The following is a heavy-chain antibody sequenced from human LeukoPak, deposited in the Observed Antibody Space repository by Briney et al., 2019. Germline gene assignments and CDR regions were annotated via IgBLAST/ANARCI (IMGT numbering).Heavy chain of an antibody. CDR2: INPNSGGT. D-gene: IGHD3-10*01. CDR1: GYTFTGYC. Sequence: ASVKVSCKASGYTFTGYCMHWVRQASGQGLEWMGWINPNSGGTNYAQKFQGRVTMTRDTSISTAYMELSRLRSDDTAVYYCARDLKISQRLWFGESARENYYDYFYMDVWGKGTTVTISS. J-gene: IGHJ6*03. CDR3: ARDLKISQRLWFGESARENYYDYFYMDV. V-gene: IGHV1-2*02.